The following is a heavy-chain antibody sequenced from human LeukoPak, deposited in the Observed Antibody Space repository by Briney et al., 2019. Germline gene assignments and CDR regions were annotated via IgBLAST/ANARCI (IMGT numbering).Heavy chain of an antibody. V-gene: IGHV4-4*09. CDR2: IYTSGST. Sequence: SETLSLTCTVSGGSISSYYWSWIRQPPGKGLEWIGYIYTSGSTNYNPSLKSRVTISVDTSKNQFSLKLSSVTAADTAVYYCAGGNYPGKAAIDYWGQGTLVTVSS. J-gene: IGHJ4*02. CDR1: GGSISSYY. D-gene: IGHD1-7*01. CDR3: AGGNYPGKAAIDY.